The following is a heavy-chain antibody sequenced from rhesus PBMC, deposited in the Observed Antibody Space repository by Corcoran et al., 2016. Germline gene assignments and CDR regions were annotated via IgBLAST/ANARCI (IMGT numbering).Heavy chain of an antibody. CDR1: GGSFISYW. V-gene: IGHV4-80*01. Sequence: QVQLQESGPGLVKPSEILSLTCAVSGGSFISYWLSWIRQPPGKGLEWIGEINGNSGSTNYNPSLKSRVTISKDASKNQFSLKLTSVTAADTAVYYCAREIRGYIDYWGQGVLVTVSS. J-gene: IGHJ4*01. D-gene: IGHD6-19*01. CDR3: AREIRGYIDY. CDR2: INGNSGST.